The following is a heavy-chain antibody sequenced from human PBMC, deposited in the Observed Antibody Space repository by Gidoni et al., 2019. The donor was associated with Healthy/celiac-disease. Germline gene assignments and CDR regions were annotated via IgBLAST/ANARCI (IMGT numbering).Heavy chain of an antibody. CDR1: GFTFSSYA. J-gene: IGHJ4*02. D-gene: IGHD3-22*01. V-gene: IGHV3-23*01. CDR2: ISGSGGST. Sequence: EVQLLESGGGLVQPGGSLRLSCAASGFTFSSYAMSWVRQAPGKGLEWVSAISGSGGSTYYADSVKGRFTISRDNSKNTLYLQMNSLRSEDSAVYYCAKIPYDSSGYPFDYWGQGTLVTVSS. CDR3: AKIPYDSSGYPFDY.